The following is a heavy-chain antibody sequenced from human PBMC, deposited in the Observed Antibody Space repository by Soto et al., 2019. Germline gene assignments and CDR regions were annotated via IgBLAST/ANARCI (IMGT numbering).Heavy chain of an antibody. J-gene: IGHJ6*02. D-gene: IGHD6-19*01. CDR3: ARDLSGSSGWYDTLYYYYYGIDV. Sequence: ASVKVSCEASGYTFTSYYMHGVRQAPGQGLEWKGIINPSGGSTSYAQKFQGRVTMTRDTTTSTVYMELSRLRSEDTAVYYCARDLSGSSGWYDTLYYYYYGIDVWGQGTTVTVSS. CDR1: GYTFTSYY. V-gene: IGHV1-46*01. CDR2: INPSGGST.